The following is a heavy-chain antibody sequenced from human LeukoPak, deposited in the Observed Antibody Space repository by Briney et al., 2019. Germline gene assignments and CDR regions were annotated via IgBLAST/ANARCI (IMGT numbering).Heavy chain of an antibody. CDR3: ARDVAATDY. V-gene: IGHV4-59*01. J-gene: IGHJ4*02. Sequence: PSETLSLTCTVSGGSISSYYWSWIRQPPGKGLEWIGYIYYSGSTNYNPSLKSRVTISVGTSKNQFSLKLSSVTAADTAVYYCARDVAATDYWGQGTLVTVSS. CDR1: GGSISSYY. CDR2: IYYSGST. D-gene: IGHD2-15*01.